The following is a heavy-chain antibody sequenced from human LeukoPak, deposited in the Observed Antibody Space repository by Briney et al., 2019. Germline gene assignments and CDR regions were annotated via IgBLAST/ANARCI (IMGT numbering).Heavy chain of an antibody. CDR1: DDSFSSHY. Sequence: SETLSHTCAVSDDSFSSHYWTWIRQPPGKGLEWIGYISYIGSTNYNPSLKSRVTISIDTSKNQFSLKLSSVTAADTAVYYCARDLVTVTKGFDIWGQRTMVSVSS. D-gene: IGHD4-17*01. CDR3: ARDLVTVTKGFDI. CDR2: ISYIGST. V-gene: IGHV4-59*11. J-gene: IGHJ3*02.